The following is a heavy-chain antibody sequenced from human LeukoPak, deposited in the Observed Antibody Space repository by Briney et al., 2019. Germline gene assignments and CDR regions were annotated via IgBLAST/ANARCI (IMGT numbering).Heavy chain of an antibody. J-gene: IGHJ6*02. CDR1: GFTFSSYS. D-gene: IGHD2-2*01. CDR2: ISSSSSYI. CDR3: ARVLVDCSSTSCYFWGYYYYYGMDV. V-gene: IGHV3-21*01. Sequence: GGSLRLSCAASGFTFSSYSMNWVRQAPGKGLEWVSSISSSSSYIYYADSVKGRFTISRDNAKNSLYLQMNSLRAEDTAVYYCARVLVDCSSTSCYFWGYYYYYGMDVWGQGTTVTVSS.